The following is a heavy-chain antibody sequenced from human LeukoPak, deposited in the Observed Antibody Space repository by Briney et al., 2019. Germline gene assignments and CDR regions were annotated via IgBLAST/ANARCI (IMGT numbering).Heavy chain of an antibody. Sequence: SETLSLTCTVSGGSISSSSYYWSWIRQPPGKGLEWIGEINHSGSTNYNPSLKSRVTISVDTSKNQFSLKLSSVTAADTAVYYCAFYDPWGDAFDIWGQGTMVTVSS. CDR2: INHSGST. D-gene: IGHD3-3*01. CDR3: AFYDPWGDAFDI. CDR1: GGSISSSSYY. V-gene: IGHV4-39*07. J-gene: IGHJ3*02.